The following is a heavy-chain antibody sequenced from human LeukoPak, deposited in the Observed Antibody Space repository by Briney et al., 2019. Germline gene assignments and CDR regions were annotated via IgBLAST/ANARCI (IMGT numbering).Heavy chain of an antibody. CDR3: ARGYSNYGYAFDI. CDR1: GFTFSSYS. Sequence: GGSLRLSCAAPGFTFSSYSMNWVRQAPGKGLEWVSSISSSSSYIYYADSVKGRFTISRDNAKNSLYLQMNSLRAEDTAVYYCARGYSNYGYAFDIWGQGTMVTVSS. CDR2: ISSSSSYI. J-gene: IGHJ3*02. V-gene: IGHV3-21*01. D-gene: IGHD4-11*01.